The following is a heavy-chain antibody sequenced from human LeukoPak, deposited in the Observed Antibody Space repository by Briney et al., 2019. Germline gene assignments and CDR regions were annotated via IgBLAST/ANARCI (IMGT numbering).Heavy chain of an antibody. D-gene: IGHD3-22*01. J-gene: IGHJ5*02. CDR3: ARDRHSSGYYAWFDP. Sequence: ASVKVSCKASGYTFTSYGISWVRQAPGQGLEWMGWISAYNGNTNYAQKLQGRVTMTTDTSTSTAYMELSSLRSEDTAVYYCARDRHSSGYYAWFDPWGQGTLVTVSS. CDR1: GYTFTSYG. V-gene: IGHV1-18*01. CDR2: ISAYNGNT.